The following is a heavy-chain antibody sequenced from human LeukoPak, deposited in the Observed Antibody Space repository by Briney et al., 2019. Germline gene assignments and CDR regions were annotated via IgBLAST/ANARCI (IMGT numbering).Heavy chain of an antibody. V-gene: IGHV1-8*01. Sequence: ASVKVSCKASGYTFTSYDINWVRQATGQGLEWMGWMDPNSGNTGYAQKFQGRVTMTRNTSISTAYMELSSLRSEDTAVYYCASEYQLTPNLNWFDPWGQRTLVTVSS. J-gene: IGHJ5*02. D-gene: IGHD2-2*01. CDR2: MDPNSGNT. CDR3: ASEYQLTPNLNWFDP. CDR1: GYTFTSYD.